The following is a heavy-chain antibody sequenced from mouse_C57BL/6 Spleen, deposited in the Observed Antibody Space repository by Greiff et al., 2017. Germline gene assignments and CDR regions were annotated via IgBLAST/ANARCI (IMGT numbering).Heavy chain of an antibody. CDR2: IHPNSGST. Sequence: VKLMESGAELVKPGASVKLSCKASGYTFTSYWMHWVKQRPGQGLEWIGMIHPNSGSTNYNEKFKSKATLTVDKSSSTAYMQLSSLTSEDSAVYYCARGAVYFDYWGQGTTLTVSS. V-gene: IGHV1-64*01. CDR1: GYTFTSYW. CDR3: ARGAVYFDY. J-gene: IGHJ2*01. D-gene: IGHD3-3*01.